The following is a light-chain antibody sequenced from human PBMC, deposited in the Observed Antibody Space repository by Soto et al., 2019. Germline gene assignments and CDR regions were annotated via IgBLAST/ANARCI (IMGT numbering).Light chain of an antibody. Sequence: SALTKTPSAYGSPGQSVAISCTGNSREGGGYDFVSWYQQHPGKAPKLMIYDVTKRPSGVPDRFSGSKSGNTASLTVSGLQGEDEADYYCSSYAGTHVVFGTGTKVTVL. CDR3: SSYAGTHVV. CDR2: DVT. CDR1: SREGGGYDF. V-gene: IGLV2-8*01. J-gene: IGLJ1*01.